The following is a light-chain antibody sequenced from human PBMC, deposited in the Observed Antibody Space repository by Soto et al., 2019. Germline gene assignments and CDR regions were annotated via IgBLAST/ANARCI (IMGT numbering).Light chain of an antibody. CDR1: SGSIGSNY. CDR3: QSYGSNTAV. J-gene: IGLJ2*01. Sequence: NFMLTQPHSVSGSPGKTVIISFTRSSGSIGSNYVQWYQQRPGSAPTTVIYEDNHRPSGLPDRFSGSIDPTSNPASLSISGLKNEHEDDYYCQSYGSNTAVFGGGTKLTVL. V-gene: IGLV6-57*03. CDR2: EDN.